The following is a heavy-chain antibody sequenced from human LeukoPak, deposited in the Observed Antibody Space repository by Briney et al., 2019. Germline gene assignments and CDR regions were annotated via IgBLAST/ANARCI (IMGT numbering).Heavy chain of an antibody. CDR3: ARGSTGTTFDY. CDR2: INWNGGST. V-gene: IGHV3-20*04. D-gene: IGHD1-1*01. CDR1: AFKFDDYG. Sequence: GGSLRLSCAASAFKFDDYGMSWVRQAPGKGLEWVSGINWNGGSTGYADSVKGRFTISRDNAKNSLYLQMNSLRAVDMPLYYCARGSTGTTFDYWGQGTLVTVS. J-gene: IGHJ4*02.